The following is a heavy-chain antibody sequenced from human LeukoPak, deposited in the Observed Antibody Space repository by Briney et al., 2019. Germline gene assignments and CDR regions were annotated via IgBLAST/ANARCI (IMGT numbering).Heavy chain of an antibody. CDR1: GFIFSNYE. CDR2: ISYDGSNK. D-gene: IGHD3-9*01. J-gene: IGHJ4*02. CDR3: ARGMDYDILAGPPDY. V-gene: IGHV3-30*19. Sequence: PGGSLRLSCEASGFIFSNYEMKWIRQAPDKGLEWVALISYDGSNKDYADSVKGRFTISRDNSKNSLYLQMNSLRGEDTAVYYCARGMDYDILAGPPDYWGQGTLVTVSS.